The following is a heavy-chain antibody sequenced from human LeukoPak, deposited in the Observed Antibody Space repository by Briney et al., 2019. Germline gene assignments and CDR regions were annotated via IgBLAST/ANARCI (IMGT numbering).Heavy chain of an antibody. CDR3: ARVAAAGSSVGGMDV. V-gene: IGHV1-18*01. J-gene: IGHJ6*02. Sequence: ASVKVSCKASGYTFTSYGISWVRQAPGQGLEWMGWISAYNGNTNYAQKLQGRVTMTTDTSTSTAYMELSSLRSEDTAVYYCARVAAAGSSVGGMDVWGQGTTVTVSS. CDR1: GYTFTSYG. CDR2: ISAYNGNT. D-gene: IGHD6-13*01.